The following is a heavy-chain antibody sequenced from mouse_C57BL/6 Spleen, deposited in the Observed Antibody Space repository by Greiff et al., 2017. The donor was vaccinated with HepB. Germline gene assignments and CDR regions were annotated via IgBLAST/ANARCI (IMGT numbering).Heavy chain of an antibody. CDR1: GYSFTGYY. CDR3: ARSDG. CDR2: INPSTGGT. Sequence: VQLQQSGPELVKPGASVKISCKASGYSFTGYYMNWVKQSPEKSLEWIGEINPSTGGTTYNQKFKAKATLTVDKSSSTAYMQLKSLTSEDSAVYYCARSDGWGAGTPVTVSS. J-gene: IGHJ1*01. V-gene: IGHV1-42*01.